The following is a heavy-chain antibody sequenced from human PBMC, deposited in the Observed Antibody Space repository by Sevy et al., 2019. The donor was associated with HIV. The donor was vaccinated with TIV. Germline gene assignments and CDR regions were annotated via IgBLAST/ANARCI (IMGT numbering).Heavy chain of an antibody. CDR1: GFTFTNAW. J-gene: IGHJ4*02. CDR2: IKSKTDGETT. CDR3: TTKAPIAAVGTDY. D-gene: IGHD6-13*01. V-gene: IGHV3-15*07. Sequence: GGSLRLSCVASGFTFTNAWMDWVRQAPGKGLEWVGRIKSKTDGETTAYAAPVKGRLSISRDDSKNTLYLQMNSLKTEDTAVYYCTTKAPIAAVGTDYWGQGTLVTVSS.